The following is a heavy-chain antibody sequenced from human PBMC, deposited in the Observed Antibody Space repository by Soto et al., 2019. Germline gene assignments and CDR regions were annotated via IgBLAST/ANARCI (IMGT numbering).Heavy chain of an antibody. CDR2: IYPGDSDT. CDR3: ARVLNGDYGY. CDR1: GYSFTNYW. D-gene: IGHD4-17*01. V-gene: IGHV5-51*01. Sequence: RGESLKISCKGAGYSFTNYWIGWVRQMPGKGLEWMGIIYPGDSDTNYSPSFQGHVTISADKSISTAYLQWSSLKASDTAMYHCARVLNGDYGYWGQGTLVTVSS. J-gene: IGHJ4*02.